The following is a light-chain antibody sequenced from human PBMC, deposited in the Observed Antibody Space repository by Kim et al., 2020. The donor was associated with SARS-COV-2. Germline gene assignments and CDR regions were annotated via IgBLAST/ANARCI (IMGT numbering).Light chain of an antibody. CDR3: SSFTSSNTRL. CDR2: DVS. V-gene: IGLV2-14*04. Sequence: GQSIPISCTGTSSDVGRYDFVSWYQQLPGNPPKLIIYDVSSRPSGVSDRFSGSKSGSTASLTISGLRAEDEAHYYCSSFTSSNTRLFGGGTKLTVL. J-gene: IGLJ2*01. CDR1: SSDVGRYDF.